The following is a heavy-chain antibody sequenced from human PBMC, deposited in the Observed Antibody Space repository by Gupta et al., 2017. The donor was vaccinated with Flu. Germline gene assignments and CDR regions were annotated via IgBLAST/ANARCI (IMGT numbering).Heavy chain of an antibody. CDR1: GGTFSSYA. V-gene: IGHV1-69*06. J-gene: IGHJ4*02. Sequence: QVQLVQSGAEVKKPGSSVKVSCKASGGTFSSYAISWVRQAPGQGLEWMGGIVPIFGTAKYAQKCQGRVTITADKSTSTAYMERISLRSEDPAVDYCASSLTERQLGFSVGFDYWGQGTLVTVSS. CDR2: IVPIFGTA. D-gene: IGHD5-18*01. CDR3: ASSLTERQLGFSVGFDY.